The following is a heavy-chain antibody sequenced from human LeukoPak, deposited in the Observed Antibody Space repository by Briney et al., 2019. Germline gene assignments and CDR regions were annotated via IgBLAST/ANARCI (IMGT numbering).Heavy chain of an antibody. D-gene: IGHD3-16*01. V-gene: IGHV3-64D*09. J-gene: IGHJ4*02. CDR1: GFTFSNYN. Sequence: GGSLRLSCSASGFTFSNYNMHWVRQSPGEGLEHVSIIGDTGGTTRYADSVKGRFSVSRDNSKNTLYLQMSSLRPDDTAIYYCVKDFTYTFDYWGQGTLVTVSS. CDR3: VKDFTYTFDY. CDR2: IGDTGGTT.